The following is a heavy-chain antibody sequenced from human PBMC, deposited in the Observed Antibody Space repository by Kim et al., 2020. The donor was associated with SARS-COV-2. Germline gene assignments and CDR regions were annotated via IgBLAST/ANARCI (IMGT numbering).Heavy chain of an antibody. D-gene: IGHD3-10*01. Sequence: SETLSLTCAVYGGSFSGYYWSWIRQPPGKGLEWIGEINHSGSTNYNPSLKSRVTISVDTSKNKFSLKLSSVTAADTAVYYCARMLTYYYGSGSYNYYYYYGMDVWGQGTTVTVSS. CDR3: ARMLTYYYGSGSYNYYYYYGMDV. J-gene: IGHJ6*02. CDR1: GGSFSGYY. V-gene: IGHV4-34*01. CDR2: INHSGST.